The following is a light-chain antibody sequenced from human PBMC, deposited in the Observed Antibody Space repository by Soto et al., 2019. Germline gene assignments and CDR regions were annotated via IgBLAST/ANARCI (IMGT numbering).Light chain of an antibody. J-gene: IGKJ2*01. Sequence: EIVLTQSPATLSLSPGERATLSCRASQSVSSYLAWYQQKPGQAPRLLIYDASNRATVIPARFSGSGSGTDFTLTISSLEPEDFAVYYCQQRSNSYTFGQGTKLEIK. V-gene: IGKV3-11*01. CDR3: QQRSNSYT. CDR1: QSVSSY. CDR2: DAS.